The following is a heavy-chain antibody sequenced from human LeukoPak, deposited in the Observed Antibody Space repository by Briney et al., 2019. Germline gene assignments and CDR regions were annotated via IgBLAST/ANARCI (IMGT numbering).Heavy chain of an antibody. Sequence: SETLSLTCTVSGYSISSGYYWGWIRQPPGKGLEWIGGIYHSGSTYYNPSLKSRVTISVDTSKNQFSLKLSSVTAADTAVYYCARGVGYYDFWSGYSPNFDYWGQGTLVTVSS. J-gene: IGHJ4*02. V-gene: IGHV4-38-2*02. CDR1: GYSISSGYY. CDR2: IYHSGST. D-gene: IGHD3-3*01. CDR3: ARGVGYYDFWSGYSPNFDY.